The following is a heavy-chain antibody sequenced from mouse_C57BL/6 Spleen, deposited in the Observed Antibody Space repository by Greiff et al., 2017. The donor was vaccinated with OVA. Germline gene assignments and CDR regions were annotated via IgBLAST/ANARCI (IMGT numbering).Heavy chain of an antibody. CDR3: ARERGYTYFDY. CDR2: INYDGSST. V-gene: IGHV5-16*01. D-gene: IGHD3-1*01. J-gene: IGHJ2*01. Sequence: EVQVVESEGGLVQPGSSMKLSCTASGFTFSDYYMAWVRQVPEKGLEWVANINYDGSSTYYLDSLKSRFIISRDNAKNILYLQMSSLKSEDTATYYCARERGYTYFDYWGQGTTLTVSS. CDR1: GFTFSDYY.